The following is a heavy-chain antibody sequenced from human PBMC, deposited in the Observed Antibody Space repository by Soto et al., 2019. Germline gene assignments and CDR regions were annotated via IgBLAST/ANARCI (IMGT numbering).Heavy chain of an antibody. D-gene: IGHD4-17*01. Sequence: GASVKVSCKASGYTFTYRYLHWVRQAPGQALEWMGWITPFNGNTNYAQKFQDRVTITRDRSMSTAYMELSSLRSEDTAMYYCTTSRLRSDYYYYYGMDVWGQGTMVTVFS. CDR2: ITPFNGNT. CDR1: GYTFTYRY. V-gene: IGHV1-45*02. CDR3: TTSRLRSDYYYYYGMDV. J-gene: IGHJ6*02.